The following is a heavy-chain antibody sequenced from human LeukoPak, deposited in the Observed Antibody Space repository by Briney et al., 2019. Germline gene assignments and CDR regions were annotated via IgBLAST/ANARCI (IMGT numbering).Heavy chain of an antibody. CDR1: GGSITGSSYY. J-gene: IGHJ4*02. D-gene: IGHD3-9*01. CDR3: TRGSYDVLTGRSTLGEY. Sequence: ETLSLTCTISGGSITGSSYYWGWIRQSPGKGLEWIGNTYYSGSTYYNSSLKRRVTISIDTSKNHFSLRLTSVTASDTAVYFCTRGSYDVLTGRSTLGEYWGQGTLVAVSS. CDR2: TYYSGST. V-gene: IGHV4-39*02.